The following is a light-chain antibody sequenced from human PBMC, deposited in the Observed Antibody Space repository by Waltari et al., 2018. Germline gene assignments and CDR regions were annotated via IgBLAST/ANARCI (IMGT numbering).Light chain of an antibody. J-gene: IGLJ1*01. Sequence: SYVLTQPPSVAVAPGETARVTCGGNNIESKSVHWYQQKPGQGPVLVISYDSDRPSGIPERFSGSNAGDTATLTISRVEAGDEADYYCQVWDANTDPGVFGTGTEVTVL. CDR2: YDS. V-gene: IGLV3-21*01. CDR1: NIESKS. CDR3: QVWDANTDPGV.